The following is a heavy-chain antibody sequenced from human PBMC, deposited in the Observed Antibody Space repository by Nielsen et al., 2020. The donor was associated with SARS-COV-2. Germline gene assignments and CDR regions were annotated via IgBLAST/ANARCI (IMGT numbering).Heavy chain of an antibody. D-gene: IGHD2-15*01. J-gene: IGHJ5*02. V-gene: IGHV4-39*01. Sequence: SETLSLTCTVSGGSISSSSYYWGWIRQPPGQGLEWIGSIYYSGSTYYNPSLKSRVTISVDTSKNQFSLKLSSVTAADTAVYYCARHRIYCSGGSCYSFWFDPWGQGTLVTVSS. CDR2: IYYSGST. CDR3: ARHRIYCSGGSCYSFWFDP. CDR1: GGSISSSSYY.